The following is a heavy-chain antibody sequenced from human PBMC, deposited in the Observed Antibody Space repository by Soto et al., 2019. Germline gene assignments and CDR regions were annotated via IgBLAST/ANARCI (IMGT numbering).Heavy chain of an antibody. D-gene: IGHD2-15*01. CDR2: ISGSGSTI. CDR3: ASGVAASYCYYYYMDV. J-gene: IGHJ6*03. CDR1: GFTFSDYY. V-gene: IGHV3-11*01. Sequence: QVQLVESGGGLVKPGGSLRLSCAASGFTFSDYYMSWIRQAPGKGLEWVSYISGSGSTIYYADSVKGRFTISRDNAKNSLHLQINSLRAEYTAVYYCASGVAASYCYYYYMDVWGKGTTGTVSS.